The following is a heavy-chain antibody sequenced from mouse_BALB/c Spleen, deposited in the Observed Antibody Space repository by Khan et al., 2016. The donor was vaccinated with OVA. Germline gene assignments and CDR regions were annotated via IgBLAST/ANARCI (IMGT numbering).Heavy chain of an antibody. CDR2: ISSGGDYT. J-gene: IGHJ3*01. CDR1: GFTFSSYS. CDR3: ASHLTGSFAY. D-gene: IGHD4-1*01. Sequence: EVELVESGGDLVKPGGSLKLSCAASGFTFSSYSMSWVRQTPDKRLEWVATISSGGDYTYYPDNVKGRFTISRDNAKNTLYLQMSSLKSEDTTMYYCASHLTGSFAYWGQGALVNVCA. V-gene: IGHV5-6*01.